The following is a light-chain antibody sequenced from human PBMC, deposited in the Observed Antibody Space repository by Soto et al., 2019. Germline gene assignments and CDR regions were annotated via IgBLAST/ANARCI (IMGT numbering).Light chain of an antibody. CDR3: AAWDDSLIYV. J-gene: IGLJ1*01. CDR2: RNN. CDR1: SSNIGSNY. V-gene: IGLV1-47*01. Sequence: QSVLTQPPSASGTPGQRVTISCSGSSSNIGSNYVYWYQQLPGTAPKLLIYRNNQRPSGVPDRFSGSKSVTSASLAISGLRSEDEADYYCAAWDDSLIYVFGTGTKLTVL.